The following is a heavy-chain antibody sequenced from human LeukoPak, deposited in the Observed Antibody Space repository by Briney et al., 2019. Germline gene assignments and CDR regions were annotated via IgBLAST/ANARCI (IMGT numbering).Heavy chain of an antibody. V-gene: IGHV4-4*07. CDR3: ARATYGSGSYSSSYYYYYYMDV. CDR2: IYTSGST. Sequence: SETLSLTCTVSGGSISSYYWSWIRQPAGKGLEWIGRIYTSGSTNYNPSLKSRVTMSVDTSKNQFPLKLSSVTAADTAVYYCARATYGSGSYSSSYYYYYYMDVWGKGTTVTVSS. D-gene: IGHD3-10*01. J-gene: IGHJ6*03. CDR1: GGSISSYY.